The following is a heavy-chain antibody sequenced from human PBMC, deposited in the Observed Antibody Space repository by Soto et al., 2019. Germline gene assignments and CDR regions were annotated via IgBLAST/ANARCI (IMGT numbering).Heavy chain of an antibody. J-gene: IGHJ6*02. CDR2: IWYDGSNK. CDR3: ARDLLRYFDWPRYYYYGMDV. CDR1: GFTFSSYG. D-gene: IGHD3-9*01. Sequence: GGSLRLSCAASGFTFSSYGMHWVRQAPGKGLEWVAVIWYDGSNKYYADSVKGRFTISRDNSKNTLYLQMNSLRAEDTAVYYCARDLLRYFDWPRYYYYGMDVWGQGTTVTVSS. V-gene: IGHV3-33*01.